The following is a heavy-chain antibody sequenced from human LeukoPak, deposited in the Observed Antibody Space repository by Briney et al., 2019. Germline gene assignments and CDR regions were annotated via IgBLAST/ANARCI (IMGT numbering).Heavy chain of an antibody. CDR1: GGSISSGGYS. J-gene: IGHJ5*02. CDR3: ARAVTKSEWFDP. V-gene: IGHV4-30-2*01. D-gene: IGHD4-11*01. CDR2: IYHSGST. Sequence: SQTLSLTCAVSGGSISSGGYSWSWIRQPPGKGLEWIGYIYHSGSTYYNPSLKSRVTISVDRSKNQFSLKLSSVTAADTAVYYCARAVTKSEWFDPWGRGTLVTVSS.